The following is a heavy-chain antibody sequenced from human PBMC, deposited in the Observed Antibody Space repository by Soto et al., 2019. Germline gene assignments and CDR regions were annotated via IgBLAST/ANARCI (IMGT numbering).Heavy chain of an antibody. CDR1: GGSSSSHS. J-gene: IGHJ4*02. D-gene: IGHD2-21*02. V-gene: IGHV4-34*01. CDR2: IHHDGST. Sequence: PSETLSLTCAISGGSSSSHSKSWVRQPPGKGLEWIGEIHHDGSTNYNPSLKSRVTISENTSKNHFSLELSSVTAADTAVYYCATCDVGTIILDYWGQGTLVTVSS. CDR3: ATCDVGTIILDY.